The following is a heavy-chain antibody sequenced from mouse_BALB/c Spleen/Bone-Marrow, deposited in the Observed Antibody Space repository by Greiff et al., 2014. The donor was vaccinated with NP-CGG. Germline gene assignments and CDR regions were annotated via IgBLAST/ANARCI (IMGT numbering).Heavy chain of an antibody. V-gene: IGHV5-17*02. Sequence: EVQVVESGGGLVQPGGSRKLSCAASGFTFSSFGMHWVRQAPEKGLEWVAYISNGSSPIYYADTVKGRFTISRDNPKNTLFLQITRRRSEDTAMYYCARKGAMITHYYAMDYWGQGTSVTVSS. CDR2: ISNGSSPI. J-gene: IGHJ4*01. D-gene: IGHD2-4*01. CDR1: GFTFSSFG. CDR3: ARKGAMITHYYAMDY.